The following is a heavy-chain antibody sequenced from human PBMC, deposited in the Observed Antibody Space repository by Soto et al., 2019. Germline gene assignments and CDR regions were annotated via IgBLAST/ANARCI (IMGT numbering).Heavy chain of an antibody. D-gene: IGHD5-18*01. CDR3: VCIFSVVYSYGFYCDVMSF. Sequence: PSETLSLTCTVSGGSISSSSYYWGWIRQPPGKGLEWIGSIFYSGSTYHNPSLKSRVTISVDTSKNQFSLKLTSVTAADTAVYYCVCIFSVVYSYGFYCDVMSFWAQRTTVPVS. CDR2: IFYSGST. CDR1: GGSISSSSYY. J-gene: IGHJ6*02. V-gene: IGHV4-39*01.